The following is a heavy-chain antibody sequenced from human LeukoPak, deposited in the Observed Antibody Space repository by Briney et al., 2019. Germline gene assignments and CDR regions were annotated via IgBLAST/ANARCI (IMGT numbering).Heavy chain of an antibody. Sequence: GGSLRLSCAASGFTFSSYTMHWVRQAPGKGLEWVSAISGSGGSTYYADSVKGRFTISRDNSENTVYLQMNTLRAEDTAVYYCAKDYPLDYWGQGAPVTVSS. J-gene: IGHJ4*02. CDR1: GFTFSSYT. V-gene: IGHV3-23*01. CDR3: AKDYPLDY. CDR2: ISGSGGST.